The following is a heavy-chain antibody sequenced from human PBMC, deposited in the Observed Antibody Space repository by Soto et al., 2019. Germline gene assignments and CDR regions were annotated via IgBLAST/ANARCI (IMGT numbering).Heavy chain of an antibody. Sequence: EVQLLESGGGLVQPGGSLRLSCAASGFTFSNYAMTWARQAPGKGLEWVSSLLRSGSTTYYADSVKGRFTISSDKSANSLYLQMDSLRAEDTAVYYCAKDAVSGDGVWLLDSWGQGTVVTVSS. CDR2: LLRSGSTT. J-gene: IGHJ5*02. CDR1: GFTFSNYA. V-gene: IGHV3-23*01. CDR3: AKDAVSGDGVWLLDS. D-gene: IGHD4-17*01.